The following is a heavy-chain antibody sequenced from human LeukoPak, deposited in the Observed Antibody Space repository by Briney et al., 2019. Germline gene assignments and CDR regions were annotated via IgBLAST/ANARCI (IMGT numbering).Heavy chain of an antibody. Sequence: ASVKVSCKASGYSFTIYGISWVRQAPGQRLEWMGWISAYNGNTNYAQKLQGRVTMTTDTSTSTAYMELRSLRSDDTAVYYCARLRVGAPHWFFDYWGQRTLVTVSS. J-gene: IGHJ4*02. CDR3: ARLRVGAPHWFFDY. CDR1: GYSFTIYG. CDR2: ISAYNGNT. D-gene: IGHD1-26*01. V-gene: IGHV1-18*01.